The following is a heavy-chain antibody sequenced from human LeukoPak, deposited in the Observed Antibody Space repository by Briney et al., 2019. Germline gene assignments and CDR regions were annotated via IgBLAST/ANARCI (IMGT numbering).Heavy chain of an antibody. V-gene: IGHV4-59*01. CDR1: GGSISSYY. CDR3: ARVPSLRKFDS. Sequence: SETLSLTCTVSGGSISSYYWSWIRQPPGKGLGWIGYIYYSGSTNYNSSLKSRIIISVDTSKNQFSLKLSSVTAADTAVYYCARVPSLRKFDSWGQGTLVTVSS. CDR2: IYYSGST. J-gene: IGHJ4*02.